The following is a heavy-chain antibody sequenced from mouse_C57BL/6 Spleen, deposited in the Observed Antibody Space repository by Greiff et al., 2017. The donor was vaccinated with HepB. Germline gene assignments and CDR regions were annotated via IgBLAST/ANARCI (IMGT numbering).Heavy chain of an antibody. CDR2: INPSNGGT. Sequence: VKLQQPGTELVKPGASVKLSCKASGYTFTSYWMHWVKQRPGQGLEWVGNINPSNGGTNYNEKFKSKATLTVDKSSSTAYMQLSSLTSEDSAVYYCARGSSCFPWFAYWGQGTLVTVSA. J-gene: IGHJ3*01. V-gene: IGHV1-53*01. CDR1: GYTFTSYW. CDR3: ARGSSCFPWFAY. D-gene: IGHD3-2*02.